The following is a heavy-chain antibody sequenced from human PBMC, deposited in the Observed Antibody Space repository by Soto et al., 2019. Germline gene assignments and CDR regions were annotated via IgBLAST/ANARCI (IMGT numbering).Heavy chain of an antibody. CDR3: ARRMDDFGSGTHFDY. Sequence: QVQLQESGPGLVKPSETLSLTCTVSGGSISSYYWSWIRQPPGKGLEWIGYSYYSGSTNYNPSLKSRVTISVDTSKNQCSLKLSSVTAADTAVYYCARRMDDFGSGTHFDYWGQGTLVTVSS. V-gene: IGHV4-59*08. J-gene: IGHJ4*02. CDR1: GGSISSYY. D-gene: IGHD3-3*01. CDR2: SYYSGST.